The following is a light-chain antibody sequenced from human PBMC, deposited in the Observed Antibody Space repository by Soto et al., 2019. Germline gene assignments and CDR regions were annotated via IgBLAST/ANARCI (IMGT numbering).Light chain of an antibody. Sequence: DIQMTQSPSTLSASVGDRVTITCRASQTFGRWLAWFQQKPGKAPKLLIYEASRLESGVPSRISGSGSGTEFTLTISSLQPDDFATYYCQQYTNYPWTFGQGTKVDIK. V-gene: IGKV1-5*03. CDR3: QQYTNYPWT. J-gene: IGKJ1*01. CDR1: QTFGRW. CDR2: EAS.